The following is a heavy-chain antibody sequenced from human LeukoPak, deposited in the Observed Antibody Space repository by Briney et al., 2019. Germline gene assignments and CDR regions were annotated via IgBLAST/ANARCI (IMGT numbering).Heavy chain of an antibody. V-gene: IGHV3-21*01. D-gene: IGHD5-24*01. J-gene: IGHJ4*02. Sequence: GGSLRLSCAASGFTFSSYSMNWVRQAPGKGLEWVSSISSSSSYIYYADSVKGRFTISRDNAKNSLYLQMNSLRAEDMAVYYCAKDGEGMATISYYFDYWGQGTLVTVSS. CDR2: ISSSSSYI. CDR1: GFTFSSYS. CDR3: AKDGEGMATISYYFDY.